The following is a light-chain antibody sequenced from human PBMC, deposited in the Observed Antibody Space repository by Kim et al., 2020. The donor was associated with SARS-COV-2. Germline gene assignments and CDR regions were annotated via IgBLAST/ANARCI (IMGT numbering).Light chain of an antibody. J-gene: IGKJ4*01. CDR2: DAS. CDR1: QSVDSS. CDR3: QQRSNWPLVT. V-gene: IGKV3-11*01. Sequence: SSPGERVTLSCRASQSVDSSLAWYQQKPGQTPRLLIYDASNRATGIPARLSGSGSGTDFTLTISSLEPEDFAVYYCQQRSNWPLVTFGGGTKLEIK.